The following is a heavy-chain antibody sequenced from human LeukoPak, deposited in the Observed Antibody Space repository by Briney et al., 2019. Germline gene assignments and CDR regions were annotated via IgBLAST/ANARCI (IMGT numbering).Heavy chain of an antibody. Sequence: SETLSLTCAVYGGSFSGYYWSWLRPPPGKGLEWIGEINHSGSTNYNPSLKSRVTISVDTSKNQFSLKPSSVTAADTAVYYCARGLGGWSPLMDVWGQGTTVTVSS. V-gene: IGHV4-34*01. CDR3: ARGLGGWSPLMDV. CDR1: GGSFSGYY. CDR2: INHSGST. D-gene: IGHD6-19*01. J-gene: IGHJ6*02.